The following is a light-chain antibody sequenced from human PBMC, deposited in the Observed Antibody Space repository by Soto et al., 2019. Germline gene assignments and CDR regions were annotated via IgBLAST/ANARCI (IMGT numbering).Light chain of an antibody. CDR2: AAS. V-gene: IGKV1-8*01. CDR3: QQYYSYPRT. Sequence: IQMTQSPSFLSASVGDRVTITCLSSQGISSYLAWYQQKPGKAPKLLIYAASTLQSGVPSRFSGSGSGTDFTLTISCLQSEDFATYYCQQYYSYPRTFGQGTKVDIK. J-gene: IGKJ2*01. CDR1: QGISSY.